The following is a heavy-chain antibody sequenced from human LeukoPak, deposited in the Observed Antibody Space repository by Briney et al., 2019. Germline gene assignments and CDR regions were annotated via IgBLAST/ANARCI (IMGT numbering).Heavy chain of an antibody. J-gene: IGHJ4*02. V-gene: IGHV3-30*04. Sequence: GGSLRLSCAASGFTLSSYAMHWVRQAPGKGLEWVAVISYDGSNKYYADSVKGRFTISRDNSKNTLYLQMNSLRAEDTAVYYCASPAAGTSGFDYWGQGTLVTVSS. D-gene: IGHD6-13*01. CDR1: GFTLSSYA. CDR2: ISYDGSNK. CDR3: ASPAAGTSGFDY.